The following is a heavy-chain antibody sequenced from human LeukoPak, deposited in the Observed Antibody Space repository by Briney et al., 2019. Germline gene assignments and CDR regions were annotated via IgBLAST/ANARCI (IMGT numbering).Heavy chain of an antibody. CDR2: INPSGGST. Sequence: ASVKVSCKASGYTFTSYDTNWVRQATGQGLEWMGIINPSGGSTSYAQKFQGRVTMTRDTSTSTVYMELSSLRSEDTAVYYCARDLAGYSSSWYHKPLTYWGQGTLVTVSS. J-gene: IGHJ4*02. CDR1: GYTFTSYD. V-gene: IGHV1-46*01. D-gene: IGHD6-13*01. CDR3: ARDLAGYSSSWYHKPLTY.